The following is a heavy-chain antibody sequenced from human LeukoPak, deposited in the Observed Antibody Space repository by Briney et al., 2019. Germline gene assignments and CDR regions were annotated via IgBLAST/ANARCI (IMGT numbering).Heavy chain of an antibody. Sequence: PSETLSLTCTVSGYSISSGYYWGWIRQPPGKGLEWIGSIYHSGSTYYNPSLKSRVTISVDTSKNQFSLKLSSVTAADTAVYYCARGIAAASERAFDIWGQGTMVTVSS. D-gene: IGHD6-13*01. CDR3: ARGIAAASERAFDI. CDR2: IYHSGST. CDR1: GYSISSGYY. V-gene: IGHV4-38-2*02. J-gene: IGHJ3*02.